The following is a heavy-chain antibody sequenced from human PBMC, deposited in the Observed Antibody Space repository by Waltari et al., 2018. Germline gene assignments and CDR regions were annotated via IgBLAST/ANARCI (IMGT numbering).Heavy chain of an antibody. V-gene: IGHV3-74*01. D-gene: IGHD3-16*02. Sequence: VQLVESGGGFVQPGGSLRLSCAASGFPFGNSWMHWVRQVPGTGLVWVSRISGDGRITHYADSVKGRFTISRDNAENTLYLQMNSLTVEDTAVYYCARNYRDYWGQGTLVTVSS. CDR3: ARNYRDY. CDR2: ISGDGRIT. J-gene: IGHJ4*02. CDR1: GFPFGNSW.